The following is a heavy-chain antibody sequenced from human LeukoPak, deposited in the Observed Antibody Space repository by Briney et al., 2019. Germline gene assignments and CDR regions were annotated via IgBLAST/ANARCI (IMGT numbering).Heavy chain of an antibody. CDR3: ARDYCSSTSCLFDY. D-gene: IGHD2-2*01. CDR1: GYTFTSYD. J-gene: IGHJ4*02. Sequence: ASVKVSCKASGYTFTSYDINWVRQATGQGLEWMGWMNPNSGNTGYAQKFQGRVTMTRNTSISTAYMELSSLRSEDTAVYYCARDYCSSTSCLFDYWGQGTLVTVSS. CDR2: MNPNSGNT. V-gene: IGHV1-8*01.